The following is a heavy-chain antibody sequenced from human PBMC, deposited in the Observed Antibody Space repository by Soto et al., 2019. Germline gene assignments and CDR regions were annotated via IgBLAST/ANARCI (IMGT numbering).Heavy chain of an antibody. J-gene: IGHJ4*02. CDR3: AHIVVAGLGYYFYY. V-gene: IGHV2-5*02. Sequence: QITLKESGPTLVKPTQTLTLTCTFSGFSLSSTRMAVGWIRQPPGKALEWLALIYWDDDKRYSPFLKSRLTITKDTSKHQVVLTMSNMDPVDTARYYCAHIVVAGLGYYFYYWGQGTLVTVSS. D-gene: IGHD6-19*01. CDR1: GFSLSSTRMA. CDR2: IYWDDDK.